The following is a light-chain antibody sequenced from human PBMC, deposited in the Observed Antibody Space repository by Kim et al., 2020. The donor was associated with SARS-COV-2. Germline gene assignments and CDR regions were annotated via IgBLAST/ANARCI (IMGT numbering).Light chain of an antibody. CDR3: TLRRT. J-gene: IGKJ3*01. Sequence: NRSCTPGETATLSWTAGRSVSSYLTWDQQIPGQATRLLMCDVSTRATDTPTRFSGSESGTDFTLTISCLEPEDFAVYYSTLRRTFGPGTKVDIK. CDR1: RSVSSY. CDR2: DVS. V-gene: IGKV3-11*01.